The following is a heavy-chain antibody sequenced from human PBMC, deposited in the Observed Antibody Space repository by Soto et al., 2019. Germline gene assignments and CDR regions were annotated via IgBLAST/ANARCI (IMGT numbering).Heavy chain of an antibody. CDR1: GFTFDDYA. D-gene: IGHD3-10*01. Sequence: GGSLRLSCAASGFTFDDYAMHWVRQAPGKGLEWVSGISWNSGSIGYADSVKGRFTISRDNAKNSLYLQMNSLRAEDTALYYCAKDSLLGELFYWFDPWGQGTLVTVSS. CDR2: ISWNSGSI. J-gene: IGHJ5*02. CDR3: AKDSLLGELFYWFDP. V-gene: IGHV3-9*01.